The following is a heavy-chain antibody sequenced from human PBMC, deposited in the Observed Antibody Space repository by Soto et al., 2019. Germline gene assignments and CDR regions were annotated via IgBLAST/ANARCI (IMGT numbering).Heavy chain of an antibody. V-gene: IGHV3-11*01. Sequence: QVQLVESGGGLVKPGGSLRLSCAASGFTFSDYYMSWIRQAPGKGLEWVSYISSSGSTIYYADSVKGRFTISRDNAKNSLYRKMNSLRAENTAVYYCARKLRRYYYYYYMDVWGKGTTVTVSS. CDR3: ARKLRRYYYYYYMDV. CDR2: ISSSGSTI. J-gene: IGHJ6*03. D-gene: IGHD4-17*01. CDR1: GFTFSDYY.